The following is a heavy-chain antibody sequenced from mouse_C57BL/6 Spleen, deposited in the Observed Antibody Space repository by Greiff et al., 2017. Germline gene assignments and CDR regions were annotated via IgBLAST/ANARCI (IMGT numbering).Heavy chain of an antibody. V-gene: IGHV5-12*01. CDR2: ISNGGGST. Sequence: EVKLVESGGGLVQPGGSLKLSCAASGFTFSDYYMYWVRQTPEQRLEWVAYISNGGGSTYYPDTVKGRFTISRDNAKNTLYLQMSRLKSEDTAMYYCARPTGYAMDYWGQGTSVTVSS. CDR1: GFTFSDYY. J-gene: IGHJ4*01. CDR3: ARPTGYAMDY. D-gene: IGHD4-1*01.